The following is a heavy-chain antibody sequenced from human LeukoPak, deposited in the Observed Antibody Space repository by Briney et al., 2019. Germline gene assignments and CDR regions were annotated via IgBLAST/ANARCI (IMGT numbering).Heavy chain of an antibody. V-gene: IGHV3-20*04. CDR3: ARERTSLLWFGELFLLDP. Sequence: RPGGSLRLSCAASVFTFDVYGMSCVPQALGKGLEYVSGINWNGGSTGYADSVKGRFTISRDNAKNSLYLQMNSLRAEDTALYYCARERTSLLWFGELFLLDPWGEGTLVTVSS. D-gene: IGHD3-10*01. J-gene: IGHJ5*02. CDR1: VFTFDVYG. CDR2: INWNGGST.